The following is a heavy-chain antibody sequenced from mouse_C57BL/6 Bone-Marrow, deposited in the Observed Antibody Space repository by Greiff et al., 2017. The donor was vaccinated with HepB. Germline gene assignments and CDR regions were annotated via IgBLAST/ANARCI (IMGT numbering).Heavy chain of an antibody. Sequence: VQLKESGPGLVAPSQSLSITCTVSGFSFTSYGVDWVRQPPGKGLEWLGVIWGGGSTNYNSALMSRLSISKDNSKSQVFLKMNSLQTDDTAMYYCAKHGGKDYYGSSLAYWGQGTLVTVSA. CDR2: IWGGGST. V-gene: IGHV2-9*01. J-gene: IGHJ3*01. CDR3: AKHGGKDYYGSSLAY. CDR1: GFSFTSYG. D-gene: IGHD1-1*01.